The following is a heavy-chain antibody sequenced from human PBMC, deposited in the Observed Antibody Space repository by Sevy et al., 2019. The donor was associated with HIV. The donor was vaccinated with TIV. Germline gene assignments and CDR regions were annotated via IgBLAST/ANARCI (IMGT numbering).Heavy chain of an antibody. CDR2: IFPGDSDT. Sequence: GESLKISCKGSEYDFSTYWIAWVRQMPGKGLELMGIIFPGDSDTRDSPSFQGQVTISADDSIRTSYLQWRSLKASDTAIYYCARRGLLQRARDYFDYGLDVWGRGTTVTVSS. D-gene: IGHD1-26*01. J-gene: IGHJ6*02. V-gene: IGHV5-51*01. CDR1: EYDFSTYW. CDR3: ARRGLLQRARDYFDYGLDV.